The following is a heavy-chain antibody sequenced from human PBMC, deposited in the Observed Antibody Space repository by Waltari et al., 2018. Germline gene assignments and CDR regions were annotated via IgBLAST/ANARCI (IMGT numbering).Heavy chain of an antibody. CDR3: ARDGRVLYSSSYDDAFDI. V-gene: IGHV4-61*09. CDR1: GGSISSGSYH. Sequence: QVQLQESGPGLVKPSQTLSLTCTVSGGSISSGSYHWSWIRRPAGKGLEGIGYIYTSGSTTYNPSRKSRVTISVDTSKNQFSLKLSSVTAADTAVYYCARDGRVLYSSSYDDAFDIWGQGTMVTVSS. D-gene: IGHD6-6*01. J-gene: IGHJ3*02. CDR2: IYTSGST.